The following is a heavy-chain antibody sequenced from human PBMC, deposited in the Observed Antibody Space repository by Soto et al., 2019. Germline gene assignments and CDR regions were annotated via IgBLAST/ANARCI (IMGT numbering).Heavy chain of an antibody. CDR2: INAGNGNT. CDR3: ARERGRGYSYGLFY. J-gene: IGHJ4*02. Sequence: ASVKVSCKASGYTFTSYAMHWVRQAPGQRLEWMGWINAGNGNTKYSQKFQGRVTITRDTSASTAYMELSSLRSEDTAVYYCARERGRGYSYGLFYWGQGTLVPVSS. D-gene: IGHD5-18*01. CDR1: GYTFTSYA. V-gene: IGHV1-3*01.